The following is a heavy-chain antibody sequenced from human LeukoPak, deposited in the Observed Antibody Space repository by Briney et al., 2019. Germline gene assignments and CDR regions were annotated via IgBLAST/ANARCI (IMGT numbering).Heavy chain of an antibody. D-gene: IGHD3-22*01. CDR3: AKAFGTNGYYQLPIDD. V-gene: IGHV3-23*01. CDR2: ITGSGDTT. J-gene: IGHJ4*02. Sequence: GGSLRLSCAASGFTFSSNAMTWVRQAPGKGLECVSAITGSGDTTYYADSVKGRFTIFRDNSKNTLYLQLNNLRAEDTAIYYCAKAFGTNGYYQLPIDDWGQGTLVAVSS. CDR1: GFTFSSNA.